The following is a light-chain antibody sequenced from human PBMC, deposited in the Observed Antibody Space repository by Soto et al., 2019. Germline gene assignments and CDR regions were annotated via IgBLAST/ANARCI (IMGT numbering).Light chain of an antibody. J-gene: IGLJ1*01. Sequence: QSALTQPASVSGSPGQSITISCTGTSSDVGSYNLVSWYQQHPDKAPKLMIFDGRLRPSGVSNRFSGCKFGNTASLTISGLQAEDEADYYCCSYAGSSTLVFGTGTKVTVL. CDR1: SSDVGSYNL. CDR2: DGR. CDR3: CSYAGSSTLV. V-gene: IGLV2-23*01.